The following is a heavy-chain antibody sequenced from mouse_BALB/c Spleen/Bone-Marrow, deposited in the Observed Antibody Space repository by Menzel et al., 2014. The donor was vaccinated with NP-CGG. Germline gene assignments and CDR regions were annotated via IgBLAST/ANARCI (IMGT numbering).Heavy chain of an antibody. J-gene: IGHJ2*01. CDR3: ARESSAGYYFDY. CDR1: GYTFADYN. D-gene: IGHD3-2*02. Sequence: EVKVVESGPELVKPGASVKISCKASGYTFADYNMHWVKQSHGKSLEWIGYIYPYNGGTGYNQKFKSKATLTVDNSSSTAYMELRSLTSEDSAAYYCARESSAGYYFDYWGQGTTLTVSS. CDR2: IYPYNGGT. V-gene: IGHV1S29*02.